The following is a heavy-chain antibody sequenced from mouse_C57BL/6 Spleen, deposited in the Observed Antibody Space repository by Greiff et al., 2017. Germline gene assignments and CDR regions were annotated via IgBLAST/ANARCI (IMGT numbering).Heavy chain of an antibody. J-gene: IGHJ3*01. CDR2: IDPAYGNA. V-gene: IGHV14-3*01. D-gene: IGHD2-2*01. Sequence: VQLQQSVAELVRPGASVKLSCTASGFNIKNTYMHLVKHRPEQGLEWIGRIDPAYGNAKYAPQFQGKDTITADTSSNTAYLQLSSLTSEDTASYYCASGGGYDGFADWGKGTLVTVSA. CDR1: GFNIKNTY. CDR3: ASGGGYDGFAD.